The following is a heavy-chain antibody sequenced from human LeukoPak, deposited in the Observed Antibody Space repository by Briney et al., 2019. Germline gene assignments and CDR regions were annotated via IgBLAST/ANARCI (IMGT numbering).Heavy chain of an antibody. CDR3: ASVSVSSAGYHFYYYGMDV. V-gene: IGHV4-61*08. J-gene: IGHJ6*04. D-gene: IGHD6-25*01. CDR2: VYSSGSP. Sequence: SETLSLTCTVSGGSVNNGGYFWNWIPQSTGKGLEWLGYVYSSGSPNYNPSLRSRVSMSVDTSKNQFSLKLSSVTAADTAVYYCASVSVSSAGYHFYYYGMDVWGEGTTVIVSS. CDR1: GGSVNNGGYF.